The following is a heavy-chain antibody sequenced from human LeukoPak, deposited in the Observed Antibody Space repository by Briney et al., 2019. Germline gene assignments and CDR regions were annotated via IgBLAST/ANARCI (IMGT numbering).Heavy chain of an antibody. CDR3: ARVNPAYGSGSYFSY. CDR2: IKQDGSEK. J-gene: IGHJ4*02. D-gene: IGHD3-10*01. CDR1: GFTFSSYW. Sequence: GGSLRLSCAASGFTFSSYWMSWVRQAPGKGLEWVANIKQDGSEKYYVDSVKGRFTISRDNAKNSLYLQMNSLRAEDTAVYYCARVNPAYGSGSYFSYWGQGTLVTVSS. V-gene: IGHV3-7*01.